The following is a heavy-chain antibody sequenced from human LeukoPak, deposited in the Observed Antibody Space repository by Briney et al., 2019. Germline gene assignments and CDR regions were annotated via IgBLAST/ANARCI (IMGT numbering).Heavy chain of an antibody. V-gene: IGHV3-23*01. Sequence: GGSLRLSCAASGFTFSSYAMSWVRQAPGKGLEWVSAISGSGGSTYYADSVKGRFTISRDNSKNTLYLQMNSLRAEDTAVYYCAKDPLLYDFWSGNFDYWGQGTLVTVSS. J-gene: IGHJ4*02. CDR2: ISGSGGST. CDR1: GFTFSSYA. D-gene: IGHD3-3*01. CDR3: AKDPLLYDFWSGNFDY.